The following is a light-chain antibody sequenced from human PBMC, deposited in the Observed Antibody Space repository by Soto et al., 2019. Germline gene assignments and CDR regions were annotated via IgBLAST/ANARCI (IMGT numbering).Light chain of an antibody. V-gene: IGKV1-39*01. Sequence: DIQMTQSPSSLSASVGDRVTIACRASQSISNYLNWYQQKPGKAPNLLIYAASSLRSGVPSRFSDGGSGTDFTLTINGLQPEDFAIYYRQQRYTNPPRTFGQGTKVEIK. J-gene: IGKJ1*01. CDR3: QQRYTNPPRT. CDR1: QSISNY. CDR2: AAS.